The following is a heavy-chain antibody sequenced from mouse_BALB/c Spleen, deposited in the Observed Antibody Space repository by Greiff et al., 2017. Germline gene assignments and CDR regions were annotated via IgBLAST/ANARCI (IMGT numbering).Heavy chain of an antibody. CDR3: TRSGPGYYAMDY. CDR2: IYPGSGST. D-gene: IGHD3-1*01. Sequence: LQQPGSELVRPGASVKLSCKASGYTFTSYWMHWVKQRHGQGLEWIGNIYPGSGSTNYDEKFKSKGTLTVDTSSSPAYMHLSSLTSEDSAVYYCTRSGPGYYAMDYWGQGTSVTVSS. CDR1: GYTFTSYW. J-gene: IGHJ4*01. V-gene: IGHV1S22*01.